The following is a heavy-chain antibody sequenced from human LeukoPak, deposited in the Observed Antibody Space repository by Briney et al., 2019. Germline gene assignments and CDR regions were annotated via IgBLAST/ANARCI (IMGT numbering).Heavy chain of an antibody. V-gene: IGHV1-69*01. CDR3: AQDIPIEQVPGLGPGY. CDR2: IIPTFGTA. J-gene: IGHJ4*02. D-gene: IGHD3-22*01. Sequence: ASVKVSCKASGGTFSSYAISWVRQAPGQGLEWMGGIIPTFGTANYAQKFQGRVTITADESTSTAYMELSSLRSEDTAVYYCAQDIPIEQVPGLGPGYWGRGTLVTVSS. CDR1: GGTFSSYA.